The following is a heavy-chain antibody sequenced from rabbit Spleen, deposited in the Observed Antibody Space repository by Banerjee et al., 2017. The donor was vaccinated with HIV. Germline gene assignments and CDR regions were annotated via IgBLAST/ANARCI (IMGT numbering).Heavy chain of an antibody. Sequence: QSLEESGGGLVQPEGSLTLTCTASGFSFGDRDVMCWVRQAPGKGLEWIACINVATGKPVYATWAKGRFTISRTSSTTVTLRMTSLTAADTATYFCARDLVGVIGWNFYLWGPGTLVTVS. J-gene: IGHJ4*01. V-gene: IGHV1S40*01. CDR1: GFSFGDRDV. D-gene: IGHD1-1*01. CDR2: INVATGKP. CDR3: ARDLVGVIGWNFYL.